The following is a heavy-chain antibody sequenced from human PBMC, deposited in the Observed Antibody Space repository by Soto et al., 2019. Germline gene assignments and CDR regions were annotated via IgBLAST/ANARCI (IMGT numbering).Heavy chain of an antibody. CDR3: ARSLDYDILTGYYPPSYYYGMDV. CDR2: IIPIFGTA. D-gene: IGHD3-9*01. J-gene: IGHJ6*02. V-gene: IGHV1-69*13. Sequence: SVKVSGKASGVTFSSYAISWVRQAPGQGLEWMGGIIPIFGTANYAQKFQGRVTITADESTSTAYMELSSLRSEDTAVYYCARSLDYDILTGYYPPSYYYGMDVWGQGTTVTVSS. CDR1: GVTFSSYA.